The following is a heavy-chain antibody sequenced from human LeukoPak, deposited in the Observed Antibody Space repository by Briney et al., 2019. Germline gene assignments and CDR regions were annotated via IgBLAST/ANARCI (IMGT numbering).Heavy chain of an antibody. CDR3: ARDVQVATIYPLDY. V-gene: IGHV3-48*04. CDR2: ISSSSSTI. CDR1: GFTFSSYS. D-gene: IGHD5-12*01. J-gene: IGHJ4*02. Sequence: PGGSLRLSCAASGFTFSSYSMNWVRQAPGKGLEWVSHISSSSSTIYYADSVKGRFTISRDNARNSLFLQMDSLRAGDTAVYYCARDVQVATIYPLDYWGQGTLVTVSS.